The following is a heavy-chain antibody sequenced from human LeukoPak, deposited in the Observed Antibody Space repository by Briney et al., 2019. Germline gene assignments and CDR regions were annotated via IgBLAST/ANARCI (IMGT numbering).Heavy chain of an antibody. J-gene: IGHJ6*02. CDR1: GFTFSSYG. Sequence: PGRSLRLSCAASGFTFSSYGMHWVRQAPGKGLDGVAVISYDGSNKYYADSVKGRFTISRDNSKNTLYLQMNSLRAEDTAVYYCAVGGYYGSGHPYYYYGMDVWGQGTTVTVSS. D-gene: IGHD3-10*01. CDR3: AVGGYYGSGHPYYYYGMDV. V-gene: IGHV3-30*03. CDR2: ISYDGSNK.